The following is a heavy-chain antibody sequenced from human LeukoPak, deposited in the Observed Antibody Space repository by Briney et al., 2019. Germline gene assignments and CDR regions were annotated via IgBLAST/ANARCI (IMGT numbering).Heavy chain of an antibody. CDR3: ARHYRLEWPLKGAFDI. Sequence: PSETLSLTCTVSGGSISSSSYYWGWIRQPPGKGLEWIGSIYYSGSTYYNPSLKSRVTISVDTSKNQFSLKLSSVTAADTAVYYCARHYRLEWPLKGAFDIWGQGTMVTVSS. V-gene: IGHV4-39*01. CDR2: IYYSGST. CDR1: GGSISSSSYY. D-gene: IGHD3-3*01. J-gene: IGHJ3*02.